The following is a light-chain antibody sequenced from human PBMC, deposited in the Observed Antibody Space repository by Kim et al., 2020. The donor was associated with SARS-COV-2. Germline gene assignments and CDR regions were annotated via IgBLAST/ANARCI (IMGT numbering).Light chain of an antibody. CDR3: QHRWT. CDR2: AAS. Sequence: AIRMTQSPSSLSASTGDRVTITCRASQGISSYLAWYQQKPGKAPKLLIYAASTLQSGVPSRFSGSGSGTDFTLTISCLQSEDFATYYCQHRWTFGQGTKVDIK. CDR1: QGISSY. J-gene: IGKJ1*01. V-gene: IGKV1-8*01.